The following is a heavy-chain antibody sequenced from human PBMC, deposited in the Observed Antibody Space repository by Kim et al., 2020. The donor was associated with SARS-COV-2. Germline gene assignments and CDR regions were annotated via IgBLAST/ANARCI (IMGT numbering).Heavy chain of an antibody. V-gene: IGHV3-23*01. Sequence: VKGRFTISRDNSKNTLYLQMNSLRAEDTAVYYCAKEGITMVRGVMFSSDYWGQGTLVTVSS. CDR3: AKEGITMVRGVMFSSDY. J-gene: IGHJ4*02. D-gene: IGHD3-10*01.